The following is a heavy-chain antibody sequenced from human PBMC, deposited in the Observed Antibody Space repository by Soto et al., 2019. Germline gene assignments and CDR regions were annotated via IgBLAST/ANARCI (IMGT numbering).Heavy chain of an antibody. V-gene: IGHV3-66*01. CDR1: GFTVSSNY. Sequence: GVLRLSCAASGFTVSSNYMSWVRQAPGKGLEWVSVIYSGGTTYYADSVKDIFTISRDNSKNTLYLQMNSLRAEDTAVYYCARDLSVWGKGTTVTVSS. CDR2: IYSGGTT. J-gene: IGHJ6*04. CDR3: ARDLSV.